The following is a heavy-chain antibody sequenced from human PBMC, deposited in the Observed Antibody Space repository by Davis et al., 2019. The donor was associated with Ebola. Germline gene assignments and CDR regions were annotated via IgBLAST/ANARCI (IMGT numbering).Heavy chain of an antibody. J-gene: IGHJ4*02. CDR1: GFSFSSYE. Sequence: GESLKISCAASGFSFSSYEMNWVRQAPGKGLEWVSVIYSGGDTYYADSVKGRFTISRDNSKNTLFLQMNSLTVEDTAVYYCARDSPGSSSHFDCWGQGTLVTVSS. CDR2: IYSGGDT. CDR3: ARDSPGSSSHFDC. D-gene: IGHD6-6*01. V-gene: IGHV3-66*02.